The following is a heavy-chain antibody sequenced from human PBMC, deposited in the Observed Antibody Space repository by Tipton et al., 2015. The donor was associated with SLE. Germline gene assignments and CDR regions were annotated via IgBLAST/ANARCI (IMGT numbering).Heavy chain of an antibody. CDR2: ISSSSSTI. D-gene: IGHD6-19*01. J-gene: IGHJ1*01. Sequence: SLRLSCAASGFTFSSYSMSWVRQAPGKGLEWVSYISSSSSTIYYADSVRGRFTISRDNAKNSLYLQMNSLIAEDTAVYYCARDRAVAGPRAEYFQHWGQGTLVTVSS. CDR1: GFTFSSYS. V-gene: IGHV3-48*01. CDR3: ARDRAVAGPRAEYFQH.